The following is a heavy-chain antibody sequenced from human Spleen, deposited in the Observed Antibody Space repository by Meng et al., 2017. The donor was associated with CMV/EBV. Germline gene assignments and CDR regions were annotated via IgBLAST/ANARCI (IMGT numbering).Heavy chain of an antibody. CDR1: GGSISSYY. V-gene: IGHV4-59*01. CDR2: IYYGGST. J-gene: IGHJ6*02. CDR3: ARDNIAARPGGWSYYYYGMDV. Sequence: SETLSLTCTVSGGSISSYYWTWIRQPPGKGLEWIGYIYYGGSTNYNPSLKSKVTISLDTSNNQFSLRLSSVTAAYTAVYFCARDNIAARPGGWSYYYYGMDVWGQGTTVTVSS. D-gene: IGHD6-6*01.